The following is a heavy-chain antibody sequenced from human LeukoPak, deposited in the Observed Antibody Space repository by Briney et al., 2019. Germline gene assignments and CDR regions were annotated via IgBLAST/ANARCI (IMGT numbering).Heavy chain of an antibody. V-gene: IGHV1-8*03. J-gene: IGHJ4*02. CDR1: GHSFTNYD. CDR3: AREDFYDSGSNDY. CDR2: MNPNSGIT. D-gene: IGHD3-22*01. Sequence: ASVKVSCKASGHSFTNYDINWVRQATGQGLEWMGWMNPNSGITAYAQKFQGRVTITRNTSIGTAYMELSSLRSEDTAVFYCAREDFYDSGSNDYWGQGTLVTVSS.